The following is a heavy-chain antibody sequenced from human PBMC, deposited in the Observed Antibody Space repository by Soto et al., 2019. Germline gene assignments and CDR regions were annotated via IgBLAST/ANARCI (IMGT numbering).Heavy chain of an antibody. V-gene: IGHV1-3*05. CDR3: ARSIVVVTALDY. Sequence: QVQLVQSGAEEKKPGASVKVSCKASGYTFTSYAMHWVRQAPGQRLEWMGWINAGNGNTKYSQKFQDXVXXXRXXSASTAYMELSSLRSEDTAVYYCARSIVVVTALDYWGQGTLVTVSS. CDR2: INAGNGNT. CDR1: GYTFTSYA. J-gene: IGHJ4*02. D-gene: IGHD2-21*02.